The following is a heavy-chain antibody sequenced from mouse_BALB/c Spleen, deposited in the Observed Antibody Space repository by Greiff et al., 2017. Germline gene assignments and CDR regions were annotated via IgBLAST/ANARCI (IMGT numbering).Heavy chain of an antibody. D-gene: IGHD2-3*01. V-gene: IGHV10-3*03. J-gene: IGHJ4*01. CDR3: VRSDGYYLDY. CDR1: GFTFNTYA. Sequence: EVKLVESGGGLVQPKGSLKLSCAASGFTFNTYAMHWVCQAPGKGLEWVARIRSKSNNYATYYADSVKDRFTISRDDSQSMLYLQMNNLKTEDTAMYYCVRSDGYYLDYWGQGTSVTVSS. CDR2: IRSKSNNYAT.